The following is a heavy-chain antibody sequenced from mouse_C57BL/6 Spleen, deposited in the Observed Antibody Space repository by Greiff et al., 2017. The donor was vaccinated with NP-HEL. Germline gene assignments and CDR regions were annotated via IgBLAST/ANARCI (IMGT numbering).Heavy chain of an antibody. J-gene: IGHJ2*01. CDR1: GYTFTEYT. Sequence: VQLQESGAELVKPGASVKLSCKASGYTFTEYTIHWVKQRSGQGLEWIGWFYPGSGSIKYNEKFKDKATLTADKSSSTVYMELSRLTSEDSAVYYCARHEGTMVNGPYFDYWGQGTTLTVSS. CDR2: FYPGSGSI. V-gene: IGHV1-62-2*01. D-gene: IGHD2-2*01. CDR3: ARHEGTMVNGPYFDY.